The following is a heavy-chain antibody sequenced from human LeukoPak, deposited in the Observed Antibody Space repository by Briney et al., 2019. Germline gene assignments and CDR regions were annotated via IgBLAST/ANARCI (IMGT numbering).Heavy chain of an antibody. J-gene: IGHJ4*02. Sequence: ASVKVSCKASGYTFTGYYMHWVRQAPGQGLEWMGWINPNSGGTNYAQKFQGSVTMTRDTSISTAYMELSRLRSDDTAVYYCARDLPLTGLYDYWGQGTLVTVSS. V-gene: IGHV1-2*02. D-gene: IGHD3-9*01. CDR2: INPNSGGT. CDR1: GYTFTGYY. CDR3: ARDLPLTGLYDY.